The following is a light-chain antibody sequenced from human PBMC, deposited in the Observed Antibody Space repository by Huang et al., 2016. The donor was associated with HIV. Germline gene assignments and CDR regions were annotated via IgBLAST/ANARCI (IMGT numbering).Light chain of an antibody. CDR3: QQYGSSPPT. V-gene: IGKV3-20*01. CDR1: QSVSSRA. Sequence: EIVLTQSPGTLSLSPGEGATLSCRAGQSVSSRALAWYQQKPGQAPRLLIFGASSRATGIPDRFSGSGSGTDFTLTISRLEPEDFAVYYCQQYGSSPPTFGHGTKVEIK. CDR2: GAS. J-gene: IGKJ1*01.